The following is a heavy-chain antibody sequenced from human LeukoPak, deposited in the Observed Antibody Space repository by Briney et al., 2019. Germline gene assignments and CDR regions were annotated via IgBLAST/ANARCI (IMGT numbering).Heavy chain of an antibody. CDR2: INGRGTYI. CDR3: ARSAREATESDY. D-gene: IGHD1-1*01. J-gene: IGHJ4*02. V-gene: IGHV3-11*06. Sequence: PGGSLRLSCAASGFTFSDYFMSWVRQAPGKGLEWLSYINGRGTYIDYAESLKGRITISRDNAQNSLYLQMNSLRVEDTAVYYWARSAREATESDYWGQGTLVPVSS. CDR1: GFTFSDYF.